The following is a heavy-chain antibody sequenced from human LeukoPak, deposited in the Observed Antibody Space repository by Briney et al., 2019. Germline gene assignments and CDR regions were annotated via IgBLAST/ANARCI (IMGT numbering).Heavy chain of an antibody. V-gene: IGHV1-18*01. D-gene: IGHD6-13*01. CDR2: ISAYNGNT. CDR3: ARAKIYSRAYYYYYMDV. J-gene: IGHJ6*03. CDR1: GYTFTSYG. Sequence: ASVKVSCKASGYTFTSYGISWVRQAPGQGLEWMGWISAYNGNTNYAQKLQGRVTMTTDTSTSTAYMELRSLRSDDTAVYYCARAKIYSRAYYYYYMDVWGIGTTVTVSS.